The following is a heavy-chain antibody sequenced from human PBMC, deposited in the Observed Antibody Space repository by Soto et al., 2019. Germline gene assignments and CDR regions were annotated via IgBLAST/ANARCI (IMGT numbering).Heavy chain of an antibody. V-gene: IGHV3-30*18. D-gene: IGHD3-22*01. CDR1: GFTFNSYG. J-gene: IGHJ3*02. CDR3: AKESYYYESSGNWRGHDAFDS. Sequence: GGSLRLSCAASGFTFNSYGMHWVRQGPGKGLEWVAVISYDGSNKHYADSVKGRFTVSRDNSKNTVFLQFNSLRAEDTAVYYCAKESYYYESSGNWRGHDAFDSWGLGTLVTVSS. CDR2: ISYDGSNK.